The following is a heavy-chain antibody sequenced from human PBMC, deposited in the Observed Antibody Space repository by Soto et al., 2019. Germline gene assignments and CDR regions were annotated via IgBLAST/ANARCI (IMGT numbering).Heavy chain of an antibody. CDR3: ARGKLWFGETNIYYYYYGMDV. D-gene: IGHD3-10*01. CDR2: IWYDGSNK. Sequence: GGSLRLSCAASGFTFSSYGMHWVRQAPGKGLEWVAVIWYDGSNKYYADSVKGRFTISRDNSKNTLYLQMNSLRAEDTAVYYCARGKLWFGETNIYYYYYGMDVRGQGTTVTVSS. V-gene: IGHV3-33*01. CDR1: GFTFSSYG. J-gene: IGHJ6*02.